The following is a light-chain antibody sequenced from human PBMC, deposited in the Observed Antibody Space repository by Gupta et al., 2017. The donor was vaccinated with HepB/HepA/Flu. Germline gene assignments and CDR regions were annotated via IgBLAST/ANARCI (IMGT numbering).Light chain of an antibody. J-gene: IGLJ3*02. Sequence: VTISCTGTSSDIGRYNYVSWYQQHPGKAPKLMIYEVTKRPSGVPDRFSGSKSANTASLTVSGLQAEDEADYYCSSYAVKNNFPNWVFGGGTKVTVL. CDR2: EVT. CDR3: SSYAVKNNFPNWV. V-gene: IGLV2-8*01. CDR1: SSDIGRYNY.